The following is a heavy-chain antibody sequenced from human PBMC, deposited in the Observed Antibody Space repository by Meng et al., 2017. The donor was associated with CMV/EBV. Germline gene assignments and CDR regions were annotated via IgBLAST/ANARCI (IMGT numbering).Heavy chain of an antibody. D-gene: IGHD1-26*01. CDR1: GGSISSYD. CDR2: IYYSGST. Sequence: ETLSLTCAVSGGSISSYDWSWIRQPPGKGLEWIGYIYYSGSTNYNPSLKSRVTISVDTSKNQFSLKLSSVTAADTAVYYCARSAGTRYYYYGMDVWGQGTTVTVSS. J-gene: IGHJ6*02. CDR3: ARSAGTRYYYYGMDV. V-gene: IGHV4-59*01.